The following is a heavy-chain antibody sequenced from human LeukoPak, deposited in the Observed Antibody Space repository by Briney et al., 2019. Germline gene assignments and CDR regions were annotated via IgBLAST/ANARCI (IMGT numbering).Heavy chain of an antibody. Sequence: PGRSLRLSCAASGFTVSSNYMSWVRQAPGKGLEWVSAIYSGGSTYYADSVKGRFTISRDNSKNTLYLQMNSLRAEDTAVYYCARVHLQYGERHPYYFDYWGQGTLVTVSS. CDR2: IYSGGST. V-gene: IGHV3-66*01. J-gene: IGHJ4*02. CDR1: GFTVSSNY. D-gene: IGHD4-17*01. CDR3: ARVHLQYGERHPYYFDY.